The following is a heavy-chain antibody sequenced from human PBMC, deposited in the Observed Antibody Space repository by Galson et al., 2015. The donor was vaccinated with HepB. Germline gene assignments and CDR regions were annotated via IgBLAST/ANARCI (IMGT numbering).Heavy chain of an antibody. CDR1: GFTFDDYG. D-gene: IGHD3-16*02. Sequence: SLRLSCAASGFTFDDYGMSWVRQAPGKGLEWVSGINWNGGSTGYADSVKGRFIISRDNAKNSLYLQMNSLRAEDTALYYCARGRDLGELSPFDYWGQGTLVTVSS. CDR2: INWNGGST. CDR3: ARGRDLGELSPFDY. J-gene: IGHJ4*02. V-gene: IGHV3-20*04.